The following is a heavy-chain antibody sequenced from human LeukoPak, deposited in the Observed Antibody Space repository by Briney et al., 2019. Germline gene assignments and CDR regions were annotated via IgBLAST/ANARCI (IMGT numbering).Heavy chain of an antibody. V-gene: IGHV3-11*01. Sequence: PGGSMRLSSAASGFTFSAYYMSWNRQAPGKGLEWVSYISSSGSTINYTNSVKGRFTISRDHAKNSLYLQMNSLRAEDTAVYYCARDRVLWFGEPYGMDVWGQGTTVTVSS. CDR1: GFTFSAYY. J-gene: IGHJ6*02. CDR3: ARDRVLWFGEPYGMDV. D-gene: IGHD3-10*01. CDR2: ISSSGSTI.